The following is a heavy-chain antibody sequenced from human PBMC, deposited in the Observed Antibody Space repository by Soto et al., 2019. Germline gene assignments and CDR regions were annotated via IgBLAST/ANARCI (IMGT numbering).Heavy chain of an antibody. D-gene: IGHD6-19*01. Sequence: PGESLKISCKGSGYSFTSYWISWVHQMPGKGLEWMGRIDPSDSYTNYSPSFQGHVTISADKSISTAYLQWSSLKASDTAMYYCARHLKQWRGMDVWGQGTTVTVSS. CDR1: GYSFTSYW. CDR2: IDPSDSYT. CDR3: ARHLKQWRGMDV. J-gene: IGHJ6*02. V-gene: IGHV5-10-1*01.